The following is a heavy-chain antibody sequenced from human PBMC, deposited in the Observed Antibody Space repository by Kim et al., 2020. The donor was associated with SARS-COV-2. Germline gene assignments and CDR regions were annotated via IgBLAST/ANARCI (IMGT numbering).Heavy chain of an antibody. Sequence: KEDGGEKYPVHSVRGRLPISRDNAENSLYMQMSSLRAEDTAVYYCAGTSHWGQGTLVTVSS. J-gene: IGHJ4*02. CDR2: KEDGGEK. CDR3: AGTSH. V-gene: IGHV3-7*03. D-gene: IGHD1-1*01.